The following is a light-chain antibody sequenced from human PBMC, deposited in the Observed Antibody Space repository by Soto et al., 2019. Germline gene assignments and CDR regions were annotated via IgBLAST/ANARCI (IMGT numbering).Light chain of an antibody. J-gene: IGKJ1*01. V-gene: IGKV3-20*01. CDR1: QRIVGTY. Sequence: EIVLTQSPGTLSLSPGETATLSCRASQRIVGTYLAWYQQKPGQAPRLLIYGSSNRATGIPDRFSGGGSGTDFTLTISRLEPEAFAVYYCQLGGFGQGTKVEI. CDR2: GSS. CDR3: QLGG.